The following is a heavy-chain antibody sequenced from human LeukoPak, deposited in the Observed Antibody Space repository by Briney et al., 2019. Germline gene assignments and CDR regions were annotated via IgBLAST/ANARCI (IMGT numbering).Heavy chain of an antibody. Sequence: SETLSLTCAIYGGSFSGYYWSWIRQSPEKGLEWIGEIQPSGSIYYNPSLESRINISPDTSKNQFSLKLSPVTTADTALYYCARGSDRYKVAYWGPGTLVTVSS. CDR3: ARGSDRYKVAY. V-gene: IGHV4-34*01. CDR2: IQPSGSI. CDR1: GGSFSGYY. J-gene: IGHJ4*02. D-gene: IGHD3-16*02.